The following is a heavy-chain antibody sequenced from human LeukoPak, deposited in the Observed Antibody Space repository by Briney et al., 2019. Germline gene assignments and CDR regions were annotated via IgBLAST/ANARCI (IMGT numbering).Heavy chain of an antibody. Sequence: NPSETLSLTCTVSGGSISSYYWSWIRQPPGKGLEWIGYIYYSGSTNYNPSLKSRVTISVDTSKNQFSLKLSSVTAADTAVYYCAREGRGSGSWYPNWFDPWGQGTLVTVSS. V-gene: IGHV4-59*01. CDR1: GGSISSYY. D-gene: IGHD6-13*01. J-gene: IGHJ5*02. CDR3: AREGRGSGSWYPNWFDP. CDR2: IYYSGST.